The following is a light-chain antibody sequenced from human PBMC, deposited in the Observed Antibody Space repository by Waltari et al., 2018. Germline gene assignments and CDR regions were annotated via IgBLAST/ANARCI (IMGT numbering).Light chain of an antibody. J-gene: IGKJ2*01. CDR2: KTS. CDR1: QTVNSW. V-gene: IGKV1-5*03. CDR3: QQYNSYPYT. Sequence: DIQMTQSPSTLSASMGARVTITCRASQTVNSWLAWYQQKPGQAPKLLIYKTSALESGVPSRFRGSGSGTEFTLTISSLQPDDFATYYCQQYNSYPYTFGQGTNLEI.